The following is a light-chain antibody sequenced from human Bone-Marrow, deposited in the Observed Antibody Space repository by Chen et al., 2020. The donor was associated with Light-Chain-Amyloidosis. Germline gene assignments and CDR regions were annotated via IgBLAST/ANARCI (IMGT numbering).Light chain of an antibody. Sequence: LVLRQSPGTLSLFPGERATLSCRASQSITSRYLACYQQRPGQAPRLLIYVASSRATGIPDRFSGSGSGTDFSLIISRLEPEDFAVYYCQQYHRSPWAFGQGTKVEIK. V-gene: IGKV3-20*01. CDR3: QQYHRSPWA. CDR1: QSITSRY. J-gene: IGKJ1*01. CDR2: VAS.